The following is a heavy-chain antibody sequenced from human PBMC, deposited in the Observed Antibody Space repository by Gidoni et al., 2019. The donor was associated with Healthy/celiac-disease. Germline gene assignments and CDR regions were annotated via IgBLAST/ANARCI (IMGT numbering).Heavy chain of an antibody. V-gene: IGHV3-64*01. CDR2: ISSNGGST. CDR1: GFPFSSYA. J-gene: IGHJ6*02. CDR3: ARSRGGGATHDGMDV. Sequence: EVQLVESGGGLVQPGGSLRLSCAASGFPFSSYAMHWVRQAPGKGLEYVSAISSNGGSTYYANSVKGRFTISRDNSKNTLYLQMGSLRAEDMAVYYCARSRGGGATHDGMDVWGQGTTVTVSS. D-gene: IGHD1-26*01.